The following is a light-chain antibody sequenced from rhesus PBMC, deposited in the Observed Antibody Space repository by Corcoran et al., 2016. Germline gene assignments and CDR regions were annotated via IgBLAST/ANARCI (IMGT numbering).Light chain of an antibody. CDR3: CSYDASDIFV. CDR2: EVN. J-gene: IGLJ6*01. V-gene: IGLV2-11*01. CDR1: SSDIGRYNY. Sequence: QSAPIQSPSVSGSLGQSVTISCTGTSSDIGRYNYVSWYRQQPGTTTNLLIYEVNWRPSGVSDRFSGSKSGNTASLTISGLQAEDDGDYYCCSYDASDIFVFGSGTKLTVL.